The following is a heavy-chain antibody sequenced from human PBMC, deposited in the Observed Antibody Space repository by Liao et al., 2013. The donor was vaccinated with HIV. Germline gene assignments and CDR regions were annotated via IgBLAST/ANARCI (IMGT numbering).Heavy chain of an antibody. D-gene: IGHD3-16*01. CDR2: MYYTGNS. CDR3: ARGLKPDY. Sequence: QVRLQESGPGLVKPSQTLSLTCTVSGDLIRRDNYYWTWIRQPAGKGLEWIGQMYYTGNSKYNPSLGSRVSISLDTSTNLLSLNLSSLTSADTAVYYCARGLKPDYWGQGTLVTVSS. V-gene: IGHV4-61*10. J-gene: IGHJ4*02. CDR1: GDLIRRDNYY.